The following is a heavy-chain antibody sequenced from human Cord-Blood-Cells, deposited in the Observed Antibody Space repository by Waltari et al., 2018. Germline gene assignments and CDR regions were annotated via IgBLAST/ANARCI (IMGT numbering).Heavy chain of an antibody. CDR2: ISWNRGSI. D-gene: IGHD5-12*01. V-gene: IGHV3-9*01. CDR1: GFTFDDYA. Sequence: EVQLVESGGGLVQPGRSLRLSCAASGFTFDDYAMHWVRQAPGKGLEWVSGISWNRGSIGYADSVKGRFTISRDNAKNSLYLQMNSLRAEDTALYYCAKDIKVRGYDSVDYWGQGTLVTVSS. CDR3: AKDIKVRGYDSVDY. J-gene: IGHJ4*02.